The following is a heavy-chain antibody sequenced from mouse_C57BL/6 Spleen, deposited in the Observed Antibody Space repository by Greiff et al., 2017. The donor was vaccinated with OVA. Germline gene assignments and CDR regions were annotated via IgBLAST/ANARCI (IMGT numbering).Heavy chain of an antibody. D-gene: IGHD2-5*01. V-gene: IGHV5-16*01. CDR1: GFTFSDYY. CDR2: INYDGSST. Sequence: EVKVVESEGGLVQPGSSMKLSCTASGFTFSDYYMAWVRQVPEKGLEWVANINYDGSSTYYLDSLKSRFIISRDNAKNILYLQMSSLKSEDTATYYCARVYSNYVGYFDVWGTGTTVTVSS. J-gene: IGHJ1*03. CDR3: ARVYSNYVGYFDV.